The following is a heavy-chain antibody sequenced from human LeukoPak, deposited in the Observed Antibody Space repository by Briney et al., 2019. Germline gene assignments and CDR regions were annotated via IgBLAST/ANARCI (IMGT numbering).Heavy chain of an antibody. V-gene: IGHV3-49*04. CDR2: IRSKAYGGTT. CDR3: TRARASYYFDY. Sequence: GGSLRLSCTASGFTFGDYAMSWVRQAPGKGLEWVGFIRSKAYGGTTEYAASVKGRFTISRDDSRSIAYLQMSSLKTEDTAVYYCTRARASYYFDYWGQGTLVTVSS. CDR1: GFTFGDYA. D-gene: IGHD3-10*01. J-gene: IGHJ4*02.